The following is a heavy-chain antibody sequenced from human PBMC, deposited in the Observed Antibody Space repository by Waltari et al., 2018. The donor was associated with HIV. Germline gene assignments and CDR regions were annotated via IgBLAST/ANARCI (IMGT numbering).Heavy chain of an antibody. CDR2: LSYHEGV. Sequence: RLQESVPGRLKPSETLSLSCSLSGVSVFATVFLWAVFRQSPGRGFAWMATLSYHEGVYRNRSCSGRVHLSAGPSGDQFSLRLTSVTAADTATYFCAREMDTFRGPEAFDVWGRGTRVVVSS. CDR1: GVSVFATVFL. CDR3: AREMDTFRGPEAFDV. J-gene: IGHJ3*01. V-gene: IGHV4-39*02. D-gene: IGHD1-26*01.